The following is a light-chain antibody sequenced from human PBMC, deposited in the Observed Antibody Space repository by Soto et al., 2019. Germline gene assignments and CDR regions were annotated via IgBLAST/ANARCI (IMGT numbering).Light chain of an antibody. J-gene: IGLJ1*01. CDR1: SSDVGGYNY. V-gene: IGLV2-14*01. Sequence: QSALTQPASVSGSPGQSITISCTGTSSDVGGYNYVSWYQQHPGKAPKLMIYDVSNRPSGVSNRFSGSKSGNTASLTISGLQAEDEADYYCSSYTSSSPCFLGTGTKLTVL. CDR2: DVS. CDR3: SSYTSSSPCF.